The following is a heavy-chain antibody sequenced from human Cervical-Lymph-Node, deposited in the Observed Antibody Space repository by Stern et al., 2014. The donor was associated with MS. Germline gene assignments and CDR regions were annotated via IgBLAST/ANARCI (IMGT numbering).Heavy chain of an antibody. CDR1: GDTFSSSYA. D-gene: IGHD2-15*01. CDR2: FIPIVGFP. V-gene: IGHV1-69*04. Sequence: QVQLMQSGAEVKKPASSVKVSCKASGDTFSSSYAVSWVRQAPGQGLEWMGRFIPIVGFPNYAQKFQTRLTMAAGTSTSTVYMGMSSLTSEDAAVYYCARGIVTNRPAATLHNLFDHWGQGTLVTVSS. CDR3: ARGIVTNRPAATLHNLFDH. J-gene: IGHJ5*02.